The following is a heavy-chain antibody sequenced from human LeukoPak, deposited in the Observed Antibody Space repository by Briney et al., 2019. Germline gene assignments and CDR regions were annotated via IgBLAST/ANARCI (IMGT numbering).Heavy chain of an antibody. CDR2: IIPIFGTA. CDR3: ARGYYYDSSGYSL. V-gene: IGHV1-69*05. D-gene: IGHD3-22*01. Sequence: SVKVSCKASGGTFSSYAISWVGQAPGQGLEGLGGIIPIFGTANYAQKFQARVTITTDESTSTAYMELSSLRSEDTAVYYCARGYYYDSSGYSLWGQGTLVTVSS. J-gene: IGHJ4*02. CDR1: GGTFSSYA.